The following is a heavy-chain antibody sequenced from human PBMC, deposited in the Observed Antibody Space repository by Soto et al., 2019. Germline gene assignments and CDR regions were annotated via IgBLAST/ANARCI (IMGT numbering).Heavy chain of an antibody. CDR2: IYYSGST. V-gene: IGHV4-31*03. J-gene: IGHJ4*02. CDR3: ARALKISLGEIDY. Sequence: TMSLTCTVASDSIRSASYHWTWIRQHPGKGLEWIGYIYYSGSTYYNPSLKSRVTISVDTSKNQFSLKLTSVTAADPAVSYCARALKISLGEIDYWGQGSPFTVPS. D-gene: IGHD3-10*01. CDR1: SDSIRSASYH.